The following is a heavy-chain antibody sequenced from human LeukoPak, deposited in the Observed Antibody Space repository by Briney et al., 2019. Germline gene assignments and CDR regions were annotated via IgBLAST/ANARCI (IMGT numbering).Heavy chain of an antibody. D-gene: IGHD5/OR15-5a*01. J-gene: IGHJ4*02. Sequence: GGSLRVSCAASGFAFSTYAMTWVRQAPEKGLQWVSTISTSGRATYYADSVEGRFTISRDNSKNTLYLQMNSLRADDTAVYCCAKARGSSVYEQFDYWGQGTQVTVSP. CDR1: GFAFSTYA. CDR2: ISTSGRAT. CDR3: AKARGSSVYEQFDY. V-gene: IGHV3-23*01.